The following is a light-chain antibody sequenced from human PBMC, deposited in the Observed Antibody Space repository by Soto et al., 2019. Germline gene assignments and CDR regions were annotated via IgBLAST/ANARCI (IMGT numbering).Light chain of an antibody. J-gene: IGKJ1*01. CDR2: DAS. V-gene: IGKV1-39*01. Sequence: DIQMTQSPSSLSASVGDRVTITCQASQDISNYLNWYQQKPGKAPKLLIYDASNLETGVPSRFSGSGSGTDFTLTIGSLQPEDFATYYCQQSYSTLWTFGQGTKVDI. CDR3: QQSYSTLWT. CDR1: QDISNY.